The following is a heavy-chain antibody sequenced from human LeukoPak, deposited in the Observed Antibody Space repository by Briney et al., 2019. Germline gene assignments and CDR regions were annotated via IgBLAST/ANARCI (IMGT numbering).Heavy chain of an antibody. Sequence: PGGSLRLSCAASGFSLRSYWMSWVRQAPGKGLEGVANIKEDGSEKYYVDSVKDRFTISRDNAKNSLNLQMNSLRAEDTAVYYCAREDCSGDACSNSIDYWGQGTLVTVSS. J-gene: IGHJ4*02. D-gene: IGHD2-21*02. CDR3: AREDCSGDACSNSIDY. CDR2: IKEDGSEK. V-gene: IGHV3-7*01. CDR1: GFSLRSYW.